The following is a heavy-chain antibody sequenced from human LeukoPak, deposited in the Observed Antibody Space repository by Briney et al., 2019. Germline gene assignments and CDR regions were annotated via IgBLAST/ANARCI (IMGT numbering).Heavy chain of an antibody. CDR2: IHSGGST. J-gene: IGHJ6*04. Sequence: GGSLRLSCAASGFTVSSNYMSWVRQAPGKGLEWVSVIHSGGSTYYADSVKGRFTISRDNSKNTLYLQMNSLRAEDTAVYYCASLGSGSYYSAYYYYGMDVWGKGTTVTVSS. CDR1: GFTVSSNY. D-gene: IGHD3-10*01. CDR3: ASLGSGSYYSAYYYYGMDV. V-gene: IGHV3-53*01.